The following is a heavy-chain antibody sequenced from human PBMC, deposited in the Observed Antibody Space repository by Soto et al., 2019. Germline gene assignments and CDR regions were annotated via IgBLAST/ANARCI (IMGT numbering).Heavy chain of an antibody. J-gene: IGHJ5*02. CDR3: ARRSNYAAGRRFDP. CDR1: GAAINSGDYY. V-gene: IGHV4-30-4*01. D-gene: IGHD3-16*01. CDR2: IHRGGSV. Sequence: QVQLQESGPGLVKPAETLSLTCAVSGAAINSGDYYWSWIRQPPGKGLEWIGFIHRGGSVYYNPSLRSRVTLSLDTSKNEFSLNLRSLTAADTAIYYCARRSNYAAGRRFDPWGQGTLVTVSS.